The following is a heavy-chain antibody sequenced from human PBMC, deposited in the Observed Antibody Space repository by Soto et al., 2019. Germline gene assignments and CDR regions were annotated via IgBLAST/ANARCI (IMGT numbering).Heavy chain of an antibody. V-gene: IGHV4-59*08. CDR1: GGAISSFY. CDR3: ARQSRFLEWLFLFDP. CDR2: ISNIGNT. D-gene: IGHD3-3*01. J-gene: IGHJ5*02. Sequence: PSETLSLTCTVSGGAISSFYWTWIRQPPGKGLEWIGFISNIGNTNYNPSLKSRVTISVDTSESQFFLRLSSVTAAYTAVYYCARQSRFLEWLFLFDPWGQGTLVTVSS.